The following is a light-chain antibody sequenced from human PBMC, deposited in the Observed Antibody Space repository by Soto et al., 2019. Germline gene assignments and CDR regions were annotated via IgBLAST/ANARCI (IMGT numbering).Light chain of an antibody. CDR2: RNN. CDR1: RSNIGRNF. V-gene: IGLV1-47*01. CDR3: AGWEDTRDAQV. Sequence: QSVLTQSPSASGTPGQRVTISCSGSRSNIGRNFVYWYQHVPGTAPRLLIQRNNERPSGVPDRFSGSKSGTSVSLAISGLRSDDEATYYCAGWEDTRDAQVFGGGTKLTVL. J-gene: IGLJ3*02.